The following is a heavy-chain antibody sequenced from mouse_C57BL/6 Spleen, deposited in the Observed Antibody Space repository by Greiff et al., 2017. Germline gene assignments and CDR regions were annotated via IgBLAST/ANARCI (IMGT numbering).Heavy chain of an antibody. CDR1: GYTFTSYG. CDR2: IYPRSGNT. V-gene: IGHV1-81*01. CDR3: ASPFYYGSSC. Sequence: QVQLKESGAELARPGASVKLSCKASGYTFTSYGISWVKQRTGQGLEWIGEIYPRSGNTYYNEKFKGKATLTADKSSSTAYMELRSLTSEDSAVYFCASPFYYGSSCWGQGTTLTVSS. D-gene: IGHD1-1*01. J-gene: IGHJ2*01.